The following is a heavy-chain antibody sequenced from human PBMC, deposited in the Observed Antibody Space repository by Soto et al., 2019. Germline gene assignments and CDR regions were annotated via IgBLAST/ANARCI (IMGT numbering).Heavy chain of an antibody. CDR2: IGTAGDT. J-gene: IGHJ4*02. Sequence: GGSLRLSCAASGFTFSSYDMHWVRQATGKGLEWVSAIGTAGDTYYPGSVKGRFTISRENAKNSLYLQMNSLRAEDTAVYYCAREVGVNSFYYFDYWGQGTLVTVSS. CDR1: GFTFSSYD. CDR3: AREVGVNSFYYFDY. D-gene: IGHD1-26*01. V-gene: IGHV3-13*01.